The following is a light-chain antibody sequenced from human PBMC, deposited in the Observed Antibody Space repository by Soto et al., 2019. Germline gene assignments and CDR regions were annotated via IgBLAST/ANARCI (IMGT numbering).Light chain of an antibody. CDR1: SSDVGGYNY. Sequence: QSVLTQPRSASGSPGQSVTISRTGTSSDVGGYNYVSWYQQHPGKAPKLMIYDVTQRPSGVPDRFSGSKSGNTASLTVSGLQAQDEADYYCSSYAGTHVVFGTGTKVTVL. J-gene: IGLJ1*01. V-gene: IGLV2-8*01. CDR3: SSYAGTHVV. CDR2: DVT.